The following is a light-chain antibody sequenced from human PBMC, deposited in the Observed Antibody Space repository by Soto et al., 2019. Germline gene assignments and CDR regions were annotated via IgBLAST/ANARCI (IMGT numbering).Light chain of an antibody. Sequence: QLVLTQSPSASAPLGASVKLTCTLSSGHSSYAIAWHQQQPQKGPRYLMKLNSDGSHSKGDGIPDRFSGSSSGAERYLTISSLQSEDEADYYCQTWGTGIVVFGGGTKVTVL. CDR1: SGHSSYA. J-gene: IGLJ2*01. V-gene: IGLV4-69*01. CDR3: QTWGTGIVV. CDR2: LNSDGSH.